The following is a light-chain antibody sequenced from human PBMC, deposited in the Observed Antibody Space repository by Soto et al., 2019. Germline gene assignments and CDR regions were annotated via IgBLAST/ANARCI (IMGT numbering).Light chain of an antibody. CDR1: SSDIGAYNY. CDR2: EVS. Sequence: QSVLTQPPSASGSPGQSVTISCTGTSSDIGAYNYVSWYQQHPGKAPKLMIHEVSKRPSGVPDRFSGSKSGNTASLTVSGLQAEDEADYYCSSYAGRNDRWGFGGGTKLTVL. J-gene: IGLJ3*02. V-gene: IGLV2-8*01. CDR3: SSYAGRNDRWG.